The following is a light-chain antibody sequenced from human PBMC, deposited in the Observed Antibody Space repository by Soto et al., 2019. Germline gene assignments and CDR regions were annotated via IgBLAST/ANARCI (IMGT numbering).Light chain of an antibody. CDR3: QQYNVWPPIT. V-gene: IGKV3-15*01. CDR2: GAS. CDR1: QSVSNN. Sequence: EIVMTQSPATLSVSPGERATLSCRASQSVSNNLAWYQQKPGQAPRLLIYGASTRATGIPARFNGRGSGSEFTLTISSLQSEDFAVYYCQQYNVWPPITFGGGTKVEIK. J-gene: IGKJ4*01.